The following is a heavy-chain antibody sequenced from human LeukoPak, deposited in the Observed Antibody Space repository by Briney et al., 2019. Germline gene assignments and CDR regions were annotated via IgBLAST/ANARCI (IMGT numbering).Heavy chain of an antibody. V-gene: IGHV3-23*01. CDR1: GFTFSTYA. CDR2: ISGSGVST. D-gene: IGHD3-16*01. Sequence: GRSPRLSCAASGFTFSTYAMSWVRQAPGKGLDWVSGISGSGVSTYFADSVKGRFTISRDNSKNTLYLQMNSLRAEDTAVYFCAKVSGGRVFDYWGQGTLVTVSS. J-gene: IGHJ4*02. CDR3: AKVSGGRVFDY.